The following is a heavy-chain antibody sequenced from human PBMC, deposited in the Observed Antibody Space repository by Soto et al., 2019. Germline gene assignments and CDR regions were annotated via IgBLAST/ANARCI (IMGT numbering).Heavy chain of an antibody. J-gene: IGHJ4*02. Sequence: GGSKRLSCGASGFPFGGYAVHWVRKAPGKGLEWVAVISYDGSNKYYADSVKGRFTISRDNSKNTLYLQMNSLRAEDTAVYYCARSEIAAAGPDYWGQGTLVTVSS. D-gene: IGHD6-13*01. CDR2: ISYDGSNK. V-gene: IGHV3-30-3*01. CDR3: ARSEIAAAGPDY. CDR1: GFPFGGYA.